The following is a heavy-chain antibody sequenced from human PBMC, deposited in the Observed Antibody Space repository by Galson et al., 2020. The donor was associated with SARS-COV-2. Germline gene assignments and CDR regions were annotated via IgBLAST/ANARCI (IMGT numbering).Heavy chain of an antibody. D-gene: IGHD3-10*01. CDR2: INGPGSGDTT. V-gene: IGHV3-23*01. CDR3: AREGQWFGGFWYFDL. CDR1: GFTFTSYS. Sequence: GGSLRLSCAASGFTFTSYSLSWVRQAPGKGPEWVSTINGPGSGDTTYYTDSVEGRFTISRDNSKNTVWLQMNSLRDEDTAMYYCAREGQWFGGFWYFDLWGRGTLVTVSS. J-gene: IGHJ2*01.